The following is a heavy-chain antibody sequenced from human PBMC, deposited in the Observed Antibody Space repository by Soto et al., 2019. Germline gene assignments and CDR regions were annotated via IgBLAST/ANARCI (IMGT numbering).Heavy chain of an antibody. D-gene: IGHD3-16*01. CDR1: GFNFSIYW. Sequence: GGPLRLSCAASGFNFSIYWMHWVRQAPGKELMWVSRINSDGTTTSYADSVEGRFTISRDNAKNTLYLQMNSLRAEDTAVYFCARDLTGLVFDYWGQGTPVTVSS. CDR3: ARDLTGLVFDY. J-gene: IGHJ4*02. CDR2: INSDGTTT. V-gene: IGHV3-74*01.